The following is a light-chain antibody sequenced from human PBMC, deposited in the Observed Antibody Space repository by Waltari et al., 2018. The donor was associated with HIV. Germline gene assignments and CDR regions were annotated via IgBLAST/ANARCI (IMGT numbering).Light chain of an antibody. CDR1: SSDVGGYNS. Sequence: QSALTQPASVSGSPGQSITISCTGTSSDVGGYNSVSWYQLPPGKAPKLMIYAVSNRPSGVSNRCSGSKSDNTASLTISGLQAEDEADYYCSSYTSTSTVYVFGTGTEVTVL. CDR2: AVS. V-gene: IGLV2-14*03. CDR3: SSYTSTSTVYV. J-gene: IGLJ1*01.